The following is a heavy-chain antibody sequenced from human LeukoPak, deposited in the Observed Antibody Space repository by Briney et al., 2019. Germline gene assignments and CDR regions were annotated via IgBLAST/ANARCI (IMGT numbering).Heavy chain of an antibody. CDR2: INYSGRT. J-gene: IGHJ4*02. D-gene: IGHD3-3*01. Sequence: RTSETLSLKRTISGDSISTYYWSWIRQPPGKGLEWTGYINYSGRTNYNPSLKSRVTISLDTSKNQFSLKLSSVTAADTAVYYCARLDWGGYHVDYWGQGTLVTVSS. CDR1: GDSISTYY. V-gene: IGHV4-59*08. CDR3: ARLDWGGYHVDY.